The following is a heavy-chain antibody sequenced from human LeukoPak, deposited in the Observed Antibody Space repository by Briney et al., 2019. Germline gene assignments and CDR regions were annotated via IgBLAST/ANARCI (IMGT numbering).Heavy chain of an antibody. CDR2: IGGRDSGT. J-gene: IGHJ4*02. V-gene: IGHV3-23*01. CDR1: GFIFSNYA. D-gene: IGHD3-9*01. Sequence: QSGGSLRLSCAASGFIFSNYARSWVRQAPGKGLEWVSAIGGRDSGTYYADSVWGRFTVSRDDPKNTLYLQMNTLRAEDTAVYYCAKWGDYDILTGYYDSDYWGQGTLVTVSS. CDR3: AKWGDYDILTGYYDSDY.